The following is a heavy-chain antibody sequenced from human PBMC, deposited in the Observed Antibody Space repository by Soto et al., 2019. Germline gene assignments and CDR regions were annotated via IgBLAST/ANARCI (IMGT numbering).Heavy chain of an antibody. J-gene: IGHJ3*02. V-gene: IGHV4-59*01. CDR1: CGSISSYY. CDR3: ARDCSSSCYHDAFDI. D-gene: IGHD6-13*01. CDR2: IYYSGST. Sequence: PSETLALTCTFSCGSISSYYWSFIRHPLGKGLEWIGYIYYSGSTNYNPSLKSRVTISVDTSKNQFSLKLSSVTAADTAVYYCARDCSSSCYHDAFDIWGQGTMVTVSS.